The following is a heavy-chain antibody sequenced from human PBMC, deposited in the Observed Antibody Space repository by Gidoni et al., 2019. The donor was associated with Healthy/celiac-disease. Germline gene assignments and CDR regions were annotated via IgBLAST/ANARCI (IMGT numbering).Heavy chain of an antibody. Sequence: QVQLVQSGAEVQKPGASVKVSCKASGYNFTSYGISWVRQATGQGLAWMGWIRAYNGNTNYAQMLQCRVTMTTDTSTSTVYMELRSLRSDDTAVYYCARDRVAVASIDYWGQGTLVTVSS. V-gene: IGHV1-18*01. CDR1: GYNFTSYG. D-gene: IGHD6-19*01. CDR2: IRAYNGNT. J-gene: IGHJ4*02. CDR3: ARDRVAVASIDY.